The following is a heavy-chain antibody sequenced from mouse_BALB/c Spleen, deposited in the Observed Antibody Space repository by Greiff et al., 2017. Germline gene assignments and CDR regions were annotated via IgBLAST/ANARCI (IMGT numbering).Heavy chain of an antibody. CDR3: VRSLYDGYYVGVAY. CDR2: IWTGGGT. V-gene: IGHV2-9-2*01. Sequence: VKLVESGPGLVAPSQSLSITCTVSGFSLTSYDISWIRQPPGKGLEWLGVIWTGGGTNYNSAFMSRLSISKDNSKSQVFLKMNSLQTDDTAIYYCVRSLYDGYYVGVAYWGQGTLVTVSA. CDR1: GFSLTSYD. D-gene: IGHD2-3*01. J-gene: IGHJ3*01.